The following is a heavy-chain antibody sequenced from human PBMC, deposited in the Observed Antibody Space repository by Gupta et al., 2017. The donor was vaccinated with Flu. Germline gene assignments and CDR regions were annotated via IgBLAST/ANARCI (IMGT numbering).Heavy chain of an antibody. CDR2: INPSGGST. D-gene: IGHD3-10*01. CDR3: ARDRHYDGSGNEYYFVC. Sequence: QVQLVQSGAEGKRRGGSVKVFCKASGFTFTTYYMHWVRQAPGQGLEWMGLINPSGGSTSYAQKFRGRVNMTRDTSTSTVYMELSSLRSEDTAVYYCARDRHYDGSGNEYYFVCWGQGPLVTVSS. CDR1: GFTFTTYY. J-gene: IGHJ4*02. V-gene: IGHV1-46*01.